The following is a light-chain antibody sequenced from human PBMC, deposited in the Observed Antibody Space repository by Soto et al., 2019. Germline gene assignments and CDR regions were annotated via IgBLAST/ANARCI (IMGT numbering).Light chain of an antibody. CDR3: QQYNSWPPIT. CDR1: QSVRTK. CDR2: GAS. Sequence: EIVIPQSPRTLSASPGEGATLFCRASQSVRTKLAWYQQRAGQAPRLLMYGASTRATGIPDRFSGSGSGTEFTLTISSLQSEDFAVYYCQQYNSWPPITFGQGTRLEIK. V-gene: IGKV3-15*01. J-gene: IGKJ5*01.